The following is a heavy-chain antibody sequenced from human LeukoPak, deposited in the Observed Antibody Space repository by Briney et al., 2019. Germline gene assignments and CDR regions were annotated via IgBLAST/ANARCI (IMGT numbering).Heavy chain of an antibody. CDR1: GGSISSYY. CDR3: ARVTRLTTYYYDSRELAFDY. J-gene: IGHJ4*02. Sequence: KPSETLSLTCTVSGGSISSYYWSWIRQPPGKGLEWIGYIYYSGSTNYNPSLKSRVTISVDTSKNQFSLKLSSVTAADTAVYYCARVTRLTTYYYDSRELAFDYWGQGTLVTVSS. CDR2: IYYSGST. V-gene: IGHV4-59*01. D-gene: IGHD3-22*01.